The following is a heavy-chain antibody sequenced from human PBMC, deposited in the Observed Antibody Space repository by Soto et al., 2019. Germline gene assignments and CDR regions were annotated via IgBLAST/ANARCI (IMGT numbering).Heavy chain of an antibody. CDR2: IIPIFGTA. V-gene: IGHV1-69*13. CDR1: GGTFSSYA. Sequence: SVKVSCKASGGTFSSYAISWVRQAPGQGLEWMGGIIPIFGTANYAQEFQGRVTITADESTSTAYMELSSLRSEDTAVYYCARVGGVTGDYYGMDVWGQGTTVTVSS. J-gene: IGHJ6*02. D-gene: IGHD2-21*02. CDR3: ARVGGVTGDYYGMDV.